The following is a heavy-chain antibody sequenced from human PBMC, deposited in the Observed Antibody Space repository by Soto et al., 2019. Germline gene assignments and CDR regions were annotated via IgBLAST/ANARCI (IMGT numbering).Heavy chain of an antibody. D-gene: IGHD6-13*01. J-gene: IGHJ6*02. CDR1: GFTFSSYW. CDR2: IKQDGSEE. Sequence: EVQLVESGGGLVQPGGSLRLSCVDSGFTFSSYWMSWVRQARVKGLEWVGNIKQDGSEENYVDSVKGRFTISRDNAKNSMYLQMNSLRAEDTVVYYCARIAASGRGWDVWGQGTTVVVSS. V-gene: IGHV3-7*01. CDR3: ARIAASGRGWDV.